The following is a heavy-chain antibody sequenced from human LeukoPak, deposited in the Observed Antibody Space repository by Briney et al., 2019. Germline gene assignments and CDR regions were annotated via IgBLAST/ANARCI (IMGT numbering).Heavy chain of an antibody. CDR3: ARRVGFYGSGSLNYFDP. J-gene: IGHJ5*01. CDR1: GGSIGSSSYY. CDR2: IFRTGST. Sequence: SETLSLTCTVSGGSIGSSSYYWGWIRQPPGRGLEWIGSIFRTGSTYYTASLKSRVSISVDTSKNHFVLNLTSVTAADTAVYFCARRVGFYGSGSLNYFDPWGQGILVSVSS. V-gene: IGHV4-39*02. D-gene: IGHD3-10*01.